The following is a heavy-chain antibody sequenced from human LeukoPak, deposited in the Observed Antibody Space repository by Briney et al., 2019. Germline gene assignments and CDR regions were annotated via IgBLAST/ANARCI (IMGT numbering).Heavy chain of an antibody. Sequence: GGSLRLSCAASGFTFSSYWMSWVRQAPGKGLEWVANIKQDGSEKYYVDSVKGRFTISRDNAKNSLYLQMNSLRAEDTAVYYCARPDSGYDPRALFDYWGQGTLVTVSS. J-gene: IGHJ4*02. D-gene: IGHD5-12*01. V-gene: IGHV3-7*01. CDR3: ARPDSGYDPRALFDY. CDR1: GFTFSSYW. CDR2: IKQDGSEK.